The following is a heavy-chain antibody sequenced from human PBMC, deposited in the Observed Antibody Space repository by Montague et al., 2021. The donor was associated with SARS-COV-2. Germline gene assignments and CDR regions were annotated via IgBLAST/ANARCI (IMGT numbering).Heavy chain of an antibody. Sequence: SVKVSCKASGYTFTSYGISLLRQAPGQGLEWMGWISAYNGNTNYAQKLQGRVTMTTDTSTSTAYMELRSLRSDDTAVYYCARARYYYYGSSRGAFDIWGQGTMVTVSS. CDR3: ARARYYYYGSSRGAFDI. D-gene: IGHD3-10*01. CDR1: GYTFTSYG. V-gene: IGHV1-18*04. J-gene: IGHJ3*02. CDR2: ISAYNGNT.